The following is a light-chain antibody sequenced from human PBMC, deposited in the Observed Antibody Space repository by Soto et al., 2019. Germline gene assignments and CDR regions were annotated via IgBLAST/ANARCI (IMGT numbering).Light chain of an antibody. CDR3: SSYRGTNTQVI. V-gene: IGLV2-14*01. Sequence: QSALTQPASVSGSPGQSITISCTGTSSDVGGYNFVSWYQQHPGKAPKLMIYDVSNRPSGVSDRFSGSKSGNTASLTISGLQAEDEADYYCSSYRGTNTQVIFGGGTKLTVL. CDR1: SSDVGGYNF. J-gene: IGLJ2*01. CDR2: DVS.